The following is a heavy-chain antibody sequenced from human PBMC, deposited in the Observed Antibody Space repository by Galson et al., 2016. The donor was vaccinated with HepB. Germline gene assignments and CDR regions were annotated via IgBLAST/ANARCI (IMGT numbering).Heavy chain of an antibody. V-gene: IGHV3-21*01. J-gene: IGHJ4*02. Sequence: SLRLSCAASGFPFNIYSMNWVRQAPGKGLEWVSFITPTSGNVYYAESVKGRFTISRDNAKDSLYLQLNSLRAEDTAVYYCSRDGFYYESSGDHDLNRDQWGQGTVVIVSS. CDR3: SRDGFYYESSGDHDLNRDQ. D-gene: IGHD3-22*01. CDR2: ITPTSGNV. CDR1: GFPFNIYS.